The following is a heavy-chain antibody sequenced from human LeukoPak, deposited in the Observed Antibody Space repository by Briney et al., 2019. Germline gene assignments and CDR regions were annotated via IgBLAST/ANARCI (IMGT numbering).Heavy chain of an antibody. D-gene: IGHD2-2*02. CDR2: INHSGSS. V-gene: IGHV4-34*01. CDR3: AQRLPSYCTSTSCYTYDAFDI. CDR1: GGSFSGYY. Sequence: SETLSLTCAVYGGSFSGYYWSWTRQPPGKGLEWIGEINHSGSSNYNPSLKSRVTISVDTSKNQFSLKLSSVTAADTAVYYCAQRLPSYCTSTSCYTYDAFDIWGQGTMVTVSS. J-gene: IGHJ3*02.